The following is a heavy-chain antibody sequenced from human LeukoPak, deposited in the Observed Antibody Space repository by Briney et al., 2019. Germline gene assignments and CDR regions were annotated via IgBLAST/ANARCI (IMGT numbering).Heavy chain of an antibody. D-gene: IGHD6-13*01. V-gene: IGHV4-4*07. Sequence: SATLSLTCTVSGGSISSYYWSWIRQPAGKGLEWIGRIYTSGSTNYNPSLKSRVTMSVDTSKNQFSLKLSSVTAADTAVYYCARDKKYSSSWYTFDYWGQGTLVTVSS. CDR3: ARDKKYSSSWYTFDY. J-gene: IGHJ4*02. CDR2: IYTSGST. CDR1: GGSISSYY.